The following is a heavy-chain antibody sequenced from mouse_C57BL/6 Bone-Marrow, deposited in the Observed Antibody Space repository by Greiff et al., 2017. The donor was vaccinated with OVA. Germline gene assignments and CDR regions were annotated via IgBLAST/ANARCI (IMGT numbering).Heavy chain of an antibody. CDR3: ARGVYYERLYAMDY. V-gene: IGHV3-8*01. CDR2: ISYSGST. D-gene: IGHD2-4*01. CDR1: GYSITSDY. J-gene: IGHJ4*01. Sequence: EVQLQESGPGLAKPSQTLSLTCSVTGYSITSDYWNWIRKFPGNKLEYMGYISYSGSTYYNPSLKSRISITRDTSKDQYNLQLNSGTTKDTATDYCARGVYYERLYAMDYWGQGTSVTVSS.